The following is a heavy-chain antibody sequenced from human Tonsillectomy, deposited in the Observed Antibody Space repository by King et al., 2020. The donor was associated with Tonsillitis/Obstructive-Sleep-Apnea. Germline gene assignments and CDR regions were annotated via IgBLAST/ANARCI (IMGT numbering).Heavy chain of an antibody. V-gene: IGHV3-33*01. D-gene: IGHD5-12*01. Sequence: VQLVESGGGVGQPGRSLRLSCAASGFTFSTYGMHWVRQAPGKGLEWVAVIWYDGSNKYYADSVKGRFTIYRDNSKNTLYLQMNSLRAEDTAVYYCVSALVDRMGYSGHDPIYNYYGMDVWGQGTTVTVSS. CDR1: GFTFSTYG. J-gene: IGHJ6*02. CDR2: IWYDGSNK. CDR3: VSALVDRMGYSGHDPIYNYYGMDV.